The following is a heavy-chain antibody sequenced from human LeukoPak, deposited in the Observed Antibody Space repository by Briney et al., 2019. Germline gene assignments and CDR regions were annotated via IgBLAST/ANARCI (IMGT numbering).Heavy chain of an antibody. D-gene: IGHD2-21*02. J-gene: IGHJ4*02. CDR1: GGSISSYY. CDR2: IYTSGST. V-gene: IGHV4-4*07. CDR3: ARDLYCGGDCYYYFDY. Sequence: SETLSLTCTVSGGSISSYYWSWIRQPAGKGLEWIGRIYTSGSTNYNPSLKSRVTKSVDTSKNQFSLKLSSVTAADTAVYYCARDLYCGGDCYYYFDYWGQGTLVTVSS.